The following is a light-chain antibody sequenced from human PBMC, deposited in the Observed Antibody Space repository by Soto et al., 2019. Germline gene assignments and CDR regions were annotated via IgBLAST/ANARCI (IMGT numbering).Light chain of an antibody. CDR3: SSYAGTNTLV. CDR2: EVN. Sequence: QSLLSLPPSSSVSPGQSVTISCAGTSSDVGGFDYVSWYQQYPDKAPRLMIYEVNERPSGVPDRFSGSKSGNTASLTVSGLRAEDEADDYCSSYAGTNTLVFGGGTKVTV. CDR1: SSDVGGFDY. J-gene: IGLJ3*02. V-gene: IGLV2-8*01.